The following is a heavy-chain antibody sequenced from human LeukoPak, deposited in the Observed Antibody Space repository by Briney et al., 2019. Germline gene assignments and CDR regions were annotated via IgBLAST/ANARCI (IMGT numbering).Heavy chain of an antibody. CDR3: APRRPSATRGYYFAY. V-gene: IGHV3-23*01. D-gene: IGHD3-22*01. CDR2: ISGSGSST. CDR1: GFTFRSYA. J-gene: IGHJ4*02. Sequence: GGSLRLSCAASGFTFRSYAMSWVRQAPGKGLEWVSAISGSGSSTYYADSVKGRFTISRDNSKNTLYLQMNNLRADDPAVYYCAPRRPSATRGYYFAYSGQGTLVTVSS.